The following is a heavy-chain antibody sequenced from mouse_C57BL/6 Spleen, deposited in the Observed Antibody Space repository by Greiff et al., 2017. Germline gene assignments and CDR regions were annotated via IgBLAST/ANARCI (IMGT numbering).Heavy chain of an antibody. CDR2: IWPGGGT. D-gene: IGHD3-2*02. CDR3: ARNVVGSSGYYFDY. CDR1: GFSLTSYA. V-gene: IGHV2-9-1*01. J-gene: IGHJ2*01. Sequence: VQLQQSGPGLVAPSQSLSITCTVSGFSLTSYAISWVRQPPGKGLEWLGVIWPGGGTNYNSALKSRLSISKDNSKSQVFLKRNSLQTDDTARYYCARNVVGSSGYYFDYWGQGTTLTVSS.